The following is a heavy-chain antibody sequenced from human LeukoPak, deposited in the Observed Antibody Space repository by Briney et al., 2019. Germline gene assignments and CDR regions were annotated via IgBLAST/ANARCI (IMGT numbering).Heavy chain of an antibody. CDR1: GGSISSYY. J-gene: IGHJ4*02. V-gene: IGHV4-59*01. CDR3: AREERYGSSYDY. CDR2: IYYSGST. D-gene: IGHD3-10*01. Sequence: SETLSLTCTVSGGSISSYYWSWIRQPPGKGLEWIGYIYYSGSTNYNPSLKSRVTISVDTSKNQFSLKLSSVTAADTAMYYCAREERYGSSYDYWGQGTLVTVSS.